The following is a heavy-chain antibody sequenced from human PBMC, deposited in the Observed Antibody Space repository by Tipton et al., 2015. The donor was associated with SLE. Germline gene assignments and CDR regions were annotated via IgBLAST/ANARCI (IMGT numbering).Heavy chain of an antibody. V-gene: IGHV4-39*07. CDR2: ARYSGDT. CDR1: GASIISSYY. D-gene: IGHD3-3*01. Sequence: LRLSCPVSGASIISSYYWGWVRQAPGRGLEWIGHARYSGDTYYNSSLESRVTLSLDTSRNQFSLKLTSVTAADTAVYYCARGILEWSDYWGQGTLVTVSS. J-gene: IGHJ4*02. CDR3: ARGILEWSDY.